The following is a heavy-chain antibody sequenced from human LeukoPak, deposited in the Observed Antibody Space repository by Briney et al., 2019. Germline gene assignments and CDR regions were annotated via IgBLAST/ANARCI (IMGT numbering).Heavy chain of an antibody. V-gene: IGHV1-69*04. Sequence: GASVKVSCKASGGTFSSYAISWVRQAPGQGLEWMGRIIPILGIANYAQKFQGRVTITADKSTSTAYMELSSLRSEDTAVYSCARPLQMAALDAFDIWGQGTMVTVSS. CDR2: IIPILGIA. CDR3: ARPLQMAALDAFDI. CDR1: GGTFSSYA. J-gene: IGHJ3*02. D-gene: IGHD5-24*01.